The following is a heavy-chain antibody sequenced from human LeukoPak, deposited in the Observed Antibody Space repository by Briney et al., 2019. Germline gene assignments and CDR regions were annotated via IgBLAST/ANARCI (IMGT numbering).Heavy chain of an antibody. CDR1: GYTFTSYG. CDR2: ISAYNGNT. J-gene: IGHJ4*02. V-gene: IGHV1-18*01. Sequence: ASVNVSCKASGYTFTSYGISWVRQAPGQGLEWMGWISAYNGNTNYAQKLQGRVTMTTDTSTSTAYMELRSLRSDDTAVYYCARDLLYCSSTSCYDFDYWGQGTLVTVSS. D-gene: IGHD2-2*01. CDR3: ARDLLYCSSTSCYDFDY.